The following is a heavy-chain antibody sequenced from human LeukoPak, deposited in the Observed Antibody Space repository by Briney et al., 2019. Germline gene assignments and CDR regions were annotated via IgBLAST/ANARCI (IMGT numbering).Heavy chain of an antibody. V-gene: IGHV4-4*07. J-gene: IGHJ3*02. CDR3: ASLGADAFDI. Sequence: SETLSLTCTVSGGSLSRSYWSWIPPPAGEGLEWIGRIYTSGSTNYNPSLKSRVTMSVDTSKNQFSLKLSSVPAADTAVYYCASLGADAFDIWGQGRMVTVSS. CDR1: GGSLSRSY. CDR2: IYTSGST.